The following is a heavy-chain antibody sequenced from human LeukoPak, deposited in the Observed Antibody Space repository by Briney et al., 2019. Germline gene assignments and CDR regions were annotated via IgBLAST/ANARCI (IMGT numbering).Heavy chain of an antibody. CDR2: ISSSSSYI. CDR1: GFTFSSYS. Sequence: GGSLRLSCAASGFTFSSYSMNWVRQAPGKGLEWVSSISSSSSYIYYADSVKGRFTISRDNSKNTLYLQMNSLRAEDTAVYYCAGFPIVVVVAATQDYWGQGTLVTVSS. D-gene: IGHD2-15*01. J-gene: IGHJ4*02. V-gene: IGHV3-21*01. CDR3: AGFPIVVVVAATQDY.